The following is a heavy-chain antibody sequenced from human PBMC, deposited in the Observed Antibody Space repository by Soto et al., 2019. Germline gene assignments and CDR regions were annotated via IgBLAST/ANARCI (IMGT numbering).Heavy chain of an antibody. CDR2: INHSGST. V-gene: IGHV4-34*01. D-gene: IGHD6-25*01. CDR1: GGSFSGYY. J-gene: IGHJ4*02. CDR3: VSSAGPGYFDY. Sequence: QVQLQQWGAGLLKPSETLSLTCAVYGGSFSGYYWSWIRQPPGKGLEWIGEINHSGSTNYSPSLKSRVTISVDTSKNQFSLKLSSVTAADTAVYYCVSSAGPGYFDYWGQGTLVTVSS.